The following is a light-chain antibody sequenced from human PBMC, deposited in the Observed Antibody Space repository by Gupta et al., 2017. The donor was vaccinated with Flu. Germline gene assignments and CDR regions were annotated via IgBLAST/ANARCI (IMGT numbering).Light chain of an antibody. CDR3: AAGDDSLSAVV. CDR2: RTN. J-gene: IGLJ2*01. Sequence: GPRVTISCSGSSSNIGNNHAYWYQQLPGTAPNLLIERTNQRPSGVPDRFSGSKSGTSASLAISGLRAEDEADYYCAAGDDSLSAVVFGGGTKLTVL. CDR1: SSNIGNNH. V-gene: IGLV1-47*01.